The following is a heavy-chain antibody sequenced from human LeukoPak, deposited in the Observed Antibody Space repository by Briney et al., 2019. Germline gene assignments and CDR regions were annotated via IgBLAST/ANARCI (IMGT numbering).Heavy chain of an antibody. V-gene: IGHV3-48*04. CDR3: ARDHSIAVAGTPGIHLHYYYGMDV. Sequence: PGGSLRLSCAASGFTFSSYSMNWVRQAPGKGLEWVSYISSSSSTIYYADSVKGRFTISRDNAKNSLYLQMNSLRAEDTAVYYCARDHSIAVAGTPGIHLHYYYGMDVWGQGTTVTVSS. CDR2: ISSSSSTI. CDR1: GFTFSSYS. J-gene: IGHJ6*02. D-gene: IGHD6-19*01.